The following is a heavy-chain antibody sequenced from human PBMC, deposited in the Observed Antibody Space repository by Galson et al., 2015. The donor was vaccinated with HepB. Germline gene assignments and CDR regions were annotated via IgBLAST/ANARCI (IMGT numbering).Heavy chain of an antibody. J-gene: IGHJ4*02. CDR2: ILHDAHNR. CDR1: GFPFSNYA. CDR3: ARRAGASGGFSFDY. V-gene: IGHV3-30*04. Sequence: SLRLSCAASGFPFSNYAMHWVRQTPGKGLEWMTVILHDAHNRYYADSVEGRFTVSRDNSKNTVYLQMNSLRPEDTAMYCCARRAGASGGFSFDYWGQGSPVTVSS. D-gene: IGHD3-10*01.